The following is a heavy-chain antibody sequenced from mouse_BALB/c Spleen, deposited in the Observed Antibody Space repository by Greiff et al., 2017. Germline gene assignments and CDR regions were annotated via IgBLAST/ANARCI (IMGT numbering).Heavy chain of an antibody. J-gene: IGHJ3*01. CDR2: ISSGGSYT. CDR1: GFTFSSYT. Sequence: DVMLVESGGGLVKPGGSLKLSCAASGFTFSSYTMSWVRQTPEKRLEWVATISSGGSYTYYPDSVKGRFTISRDNAKNTLYLQMSSLKSEDTAMYYCTRVGFAYWGQGTLVTVSA. CDR3: TRVGFAY. V-gene: IGHV5-6-4*01.